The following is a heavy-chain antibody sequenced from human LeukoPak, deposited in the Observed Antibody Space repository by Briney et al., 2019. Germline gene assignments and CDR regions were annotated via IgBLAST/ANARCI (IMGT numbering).Heavy chain of an antibody. CDR2: MNPNSGNT. D-gene: IGHD6-13*01. Sequence: EASVKVSCKASGYTFTSYDINWVRQATGQGLEWMGWMNPNSGNTGYAQKFQGRVTMTRNTSISTAYMELSSLRSEDTAVYYCARVGIAAAGTGVWGRHLRYYYYYMDAWGKGTTVTVSS. J-gene: IGHJ6*03. V-gene: IGHV1-8*01. CDR1: GYTFTSYD. CDR3: ARVGIAAAGTGVWGRHLRYYYYYMDA.